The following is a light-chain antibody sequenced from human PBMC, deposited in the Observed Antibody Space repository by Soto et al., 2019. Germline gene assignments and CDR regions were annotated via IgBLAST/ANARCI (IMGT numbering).Light chain of an antibody. Sequence: QSALTQPASVSGSPGQSITISCTGTSSDVGGYNYVSWYQQHPGKAPELMIHEVSNRPSGVSNRFSGSKSGNTASLTISGLQAEDEADYYCSSYRSSSTSYVFGTGTKVTVL. V-gene: IGLV2-14*01. CDR1: SSDVGGYNY. CDR3: SSYRSSSTSYV. CDR2: EVS. J-gene: IGLJ1*01.